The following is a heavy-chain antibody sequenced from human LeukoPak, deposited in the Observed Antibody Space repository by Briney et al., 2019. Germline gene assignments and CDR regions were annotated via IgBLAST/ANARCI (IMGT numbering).Heavy chain of an antibody. CDR1: GFTFSSYG. CDR2: ISYDGSNK. CDR3: AKDQYYYDSSGLDY. J-gene: IGHJ4*02. V-gene: IGHV3-30*18. D-gene: IGHD3-22*01. Sequence: GRSLRLSCAASGFTFSSYGMHWVRQAPGKGLEWVAAISYDGSNKYYADSVKGRFTISRDNSKNTLYLQMNSLRAEDTAVYYCAKDQYYYDSSGLDYWGQGTLVTVSS.